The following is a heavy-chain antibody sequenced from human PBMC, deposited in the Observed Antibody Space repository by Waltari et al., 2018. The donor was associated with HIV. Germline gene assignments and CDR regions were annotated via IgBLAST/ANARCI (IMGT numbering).Heavy chain of an antibody. V-gene: IGHV4-34*01. CDR2: INHSGST. CDR3: ARGSAFGDPRPQYNWFDP. J-gene: IGHJ5*02. D-gene: IGHD4-17*01. CDR1: GGSFSGYY. Sequence: QVQLQQWGAGLLKPSETLSLTCAVYGGSFSGYYWSWIRQPPGKGLEWIGEINHSGSTNYNPSLKSRVTISVDTSKNQFSLKLSSVTAADTAVYYCARGSAFGDPRPQYNWFDPWGQGTLVTVSS.